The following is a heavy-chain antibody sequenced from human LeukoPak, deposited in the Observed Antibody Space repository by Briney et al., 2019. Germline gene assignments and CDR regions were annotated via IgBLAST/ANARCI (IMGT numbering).Heavy chain of an antibody. CDR2: ITGSGGNT. J-gene: IGHJ4*02. D-gene: IGHD2-15*01. V-gene: IGHV3-23*01. Sequence: GGSLRLPCAASGFIFSSYSMSWVRQAPGKGLEWVSVITGSGGNTYYADSVQGRFTISRDNSKSTLCLQMNSLRAEDTAVYYCAKQLGYCSDGSCYFPYWGQGTLVTVSS. CDR1: GFIFSSYS. CDR3: AKQLGYCSDGSCYFPY.